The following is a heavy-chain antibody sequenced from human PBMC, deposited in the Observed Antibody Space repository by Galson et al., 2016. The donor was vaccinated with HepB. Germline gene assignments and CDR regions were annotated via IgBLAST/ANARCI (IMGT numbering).Heavy chain of an antibody. CDR1: GYSFITYG. CDR2: INPNSGGT. Sequence: SVKVSCKASGYSFITYGISWVRQAPGQGLEWMGWINPNSGGTNYAQKFQGWVTMTRDTSISTTYMELSRLRSDDTAVYYCARSTGFFYYVDYWGQGTLVTVSS. CDR3: ARSTGFFYYVDY. J-gene: IGHJ4*02. D-gene: IGHD6-19*01. V-gene: IGHV1-2*04.